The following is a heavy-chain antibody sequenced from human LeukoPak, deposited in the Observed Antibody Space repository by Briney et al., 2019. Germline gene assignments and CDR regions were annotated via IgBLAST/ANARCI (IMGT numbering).Heavy chain of an antibody. D-gene: IGHD2-2*01. Sequence: GGSLRLSCAASGFTFSHYAMHWVRQAPGKGLEWVAVIWYDGSHDTYTDSVKGRYTVSRDNFKNVLHLQMNSLRVEDTAVYYCAKEGDYCSSSGCHKRGIDYWGQGTLVTVSS. CDR1: GFTFSHYA. CDR2: IWYDGSHD. CDR3: AKEGDYCSSSGCHKRGIDY. V-gene: IGHV3-33*06. J-gene: IGHJ4*02.